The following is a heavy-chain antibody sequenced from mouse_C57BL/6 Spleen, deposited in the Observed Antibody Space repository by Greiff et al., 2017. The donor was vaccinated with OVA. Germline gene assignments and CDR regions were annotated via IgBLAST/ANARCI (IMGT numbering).Heavy chain of an antibody. CDR2: IDPSDSET. CDR3: ARGELTGDWYFDV. CDR1: GYTFTSYW. D-gene: IGHD4-1*01. J-gene: IGHJ1*03. Sequence: QVQLKQPGAELVRPGSSVKLSCKASGYTFTSYWMHWVKQRPIQGLEWIGNIDPSDSETHYNQKFKDKATLTVDKSSSTAYMQLSSLTSEDSAVYYCARGELTGDWYFDVWGTGTTVTVSS. V-gene: IGHV1-52*01.